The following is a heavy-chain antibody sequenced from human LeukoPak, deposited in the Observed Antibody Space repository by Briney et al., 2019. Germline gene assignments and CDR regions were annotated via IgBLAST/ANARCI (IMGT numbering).Heavy chain of an antibody. CDR3: ARVHARDYYYYYYMDV. CDR2: INPSDGST. J-gene: IGHJ6*03. CDR1: AYTFSTYY. Sequence: ASVTVSCKASAYTFSTYYLHWVRQAPGQGLEWMGMINPSDGSTSYAQKFQGRVTMTRDKSTSTVYMELRSLRSEDTAVYYCARVHARDYYYYYYMDVWGKGTTVTVSS. V-gene: IGHV1-46*01.